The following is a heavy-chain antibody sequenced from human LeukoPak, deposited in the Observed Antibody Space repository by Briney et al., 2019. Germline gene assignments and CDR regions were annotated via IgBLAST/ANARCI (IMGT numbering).Heavy chain of an antibody. Sequence: PSETLSLTCAVYGGSFSGYYWSWIRQPPEKGLDWIGEINHSGSTNYNPSLKSRATISVDTSKNQFSLKLSSVADADTAVYYCANLYYCSSTSCYKDYWGKGTLVTVSS. CDR1: GGSFSGYY. CDR3: ANLYYCSSTSCYKDY. V-gene: IGHV4-34*01. J-gene: IGHJ4*02. CDR2: INHSGST. D-gene: IGHD2-2*02.